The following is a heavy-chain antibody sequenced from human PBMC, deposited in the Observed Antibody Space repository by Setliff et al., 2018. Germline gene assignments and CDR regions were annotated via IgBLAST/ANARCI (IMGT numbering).Heavy chain of an antibody. J-gene: IGHJ6*03. D-gene: IGHD6-19*01. CDR3: AREQWLDPPGYYYMDV. CDR1: GGSISSYY. Sequence: SETLSLTCTVSGGSISSYYWSWIRQPAGKGLEWIGHIYIGGSANYNPSLKSRVTMSIDTSKNQFSLKLNSVTAADMAVYYCAREQWLDPPGYYYMDVWAKGTXXTVSS. V-gene: IGHV4-4*07. CDR2: IYIGGSA.